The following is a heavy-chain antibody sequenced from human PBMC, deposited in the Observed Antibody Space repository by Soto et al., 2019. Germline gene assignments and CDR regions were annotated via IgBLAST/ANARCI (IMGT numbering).Heavy chain of an antibody. J-gene: IGHJ4*02. D-gene: IGHD6-19*01. CDR3: ARETAVHSSGWYYFDY. Sequence: SETLSLTCTVSGGSISSYYWSWIRQPPGKGLEWIGYIYYSGSTNYNPSLKSRVTISVETSKNQFSLKLSSVTAADTAVYYCARETAVHSSGWYYFDYWGQGTLVTVSS. CDR1: GGSISSYY. V-gene: IGHV4-59*01. CDR2: IYYSGST.